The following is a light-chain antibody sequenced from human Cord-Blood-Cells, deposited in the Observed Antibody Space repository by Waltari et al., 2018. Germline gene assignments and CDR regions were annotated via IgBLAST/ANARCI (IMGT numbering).Light chain of an antibody. CDR1: QSVLYSSNNKNY. V-gene: IGKV4-1*01. J-gene: IGKJ3*01. CDR3: QQYYSTPLT. CDR2: WAS. Sequence: DIVMTQSPDSLAVSLGERATINCKSSQSVLYSSNNKNYLAWYQQKPGQPPKLLIYWASTRESGVPDRFSGSGYGTDFTLTISSLQAEDVAVYYWQQYYSTPLTFGPGTKVDIK.